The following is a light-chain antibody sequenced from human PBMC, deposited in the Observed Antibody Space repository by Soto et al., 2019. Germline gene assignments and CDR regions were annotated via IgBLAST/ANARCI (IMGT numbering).Light chain of an antibody. Sequence: ELVLTQSPGTLSLSPGARATLSCRASQSVSSSYLAWYQQKPGQAPRLLIYGASSRATGIPDGFSGSGSGTEFTLTISRLEPEDFAVDYCQQYGSSPVTFGQGTKLEIK. CDR2: GAS. CDR1: QSVSSSY. V-gene: IGKV3-20*01. CDR3: QQYGSSPVT. J-gene: IGKJ2*01.